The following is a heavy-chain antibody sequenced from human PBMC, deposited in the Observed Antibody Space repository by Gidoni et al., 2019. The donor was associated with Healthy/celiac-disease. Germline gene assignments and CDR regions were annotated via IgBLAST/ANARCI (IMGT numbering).Heavy chain of an antibody. V-gene: IGHV3-21*01. D-gene: IGHD5-18*01. CDR1: GFTFSSYS. CDR2: ISSSSSYI. J-gene: IGHJ3*02. Sequence: EVQLVESGGGLVKPGGSLRLSCAASGFTFSSYSMNWVRQAPGKGLEWVSSISSSSSYIYYADSVKGRFTISRDNAKNSLYLQMNSLRAEDTAVYYCARGGDTAMVKVDCFDIWGQGTMVTVSS. CDR3: ARGGDTAMVKVDCFDI.